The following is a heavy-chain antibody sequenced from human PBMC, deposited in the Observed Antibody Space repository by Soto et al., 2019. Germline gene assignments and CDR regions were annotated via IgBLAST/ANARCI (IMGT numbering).Heavy chain of an antibody. CDR1: GGSLNSSSYY. V-gene: IGHV4-61*01. D-gene: IGHD1-26*01. CDR2: XHXXXXX. CDR3: ARGGSYVGFDS. J-gene: IGHJ4*02. Sequence: PSETLSLTCTVSGGSLNSSSYYWSWIRQPPGKGLEXXGXXHXXXXXKXXPSLESRVVISVDTSKNQFSLKVPSVTAADTAKYFCARGGSYVGFDSWGQGARVTVSS.